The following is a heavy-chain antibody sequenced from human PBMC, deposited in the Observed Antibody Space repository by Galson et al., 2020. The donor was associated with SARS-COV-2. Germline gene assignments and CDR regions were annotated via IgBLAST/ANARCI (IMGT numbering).Heavy chain of an antibody. CDR2: IYYSGST. D-gene: IGHD3-22*01. CDR3: ARGGNYYDSSGYGY. CDR1: GGSISSSSYY. Sequence: SETLSLTCTVSGGSISSSSYYWGWIRQPPGKGLEWIGSIYYSGSTYYNPSLKSRVTITVDTSKNQFSLKLSAVPAADTAVYYCARGGNYYDSSGYGYWGQGTLVTVSS. V-gene: IGHV4-39*07. J-gene: IGHJ4*02.